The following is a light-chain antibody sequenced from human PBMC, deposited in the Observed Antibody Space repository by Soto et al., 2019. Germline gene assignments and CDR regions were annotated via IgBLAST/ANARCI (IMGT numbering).Light chain of an antibody. CDR3: QTWGTGIPV. CDR2: VNSDGSH. J-gene: IGLJ7*01. V-gene: IGLV4-69*01. Sequence: QLVPTQSPSASASLGASVKLTCNLSSGHSNYAIAWHQQQPEKGPRYLMKVNSDGSHNKGDGIPDRFSGSSSGAERYLTISSLQSEDEADYYCQTWGTGIPVFGGGTQLTVL. CDR1: SGHSNYA.